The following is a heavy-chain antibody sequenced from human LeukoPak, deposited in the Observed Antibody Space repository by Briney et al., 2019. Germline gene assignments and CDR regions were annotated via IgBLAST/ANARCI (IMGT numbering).Heavy chain of an antibody. Sequence: QPGGSLRLSCAASGFTFSSYEMNWVRQAPGKGLEWVSYISSSGSTIYYADSVKGRFTISRDNAKNSLYLQMNSLRAEDTAVYYCARWDPDYGDPHDAFGIWGQGTMVTVSS. J-gene: IGHJ3*02. CDR1: GFTFSSYE. CDR3: ARWDPDYGDPHDAFGI. CDR2: ISSSGSTI. V-gene: IGHV3-48*03. D-gene: IGHD4-17*01.